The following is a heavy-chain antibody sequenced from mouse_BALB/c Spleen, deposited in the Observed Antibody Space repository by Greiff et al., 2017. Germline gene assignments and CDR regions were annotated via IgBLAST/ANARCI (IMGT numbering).Heavy chain of an antibody. CDR1: GFTFTDYY. CDR3: ARNFDY. J-gene: IGHJ2*01. V-gene: IGHV7-3*02. CDR2: IRNKANGYTT. Sequence: EVKLMESGGGLVPPGGSLRLSCATSGFTFTDYYMSWVRQPPGKALEWLGFIRNKANGYTTEYSASVKGRFTISRDNSQSILYLQMNTLRAEDSATYYCARNFDYWGQGTTLTVSS.